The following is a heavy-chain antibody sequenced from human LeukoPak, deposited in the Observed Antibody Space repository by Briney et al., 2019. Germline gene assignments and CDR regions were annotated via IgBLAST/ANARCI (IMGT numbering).Heavy chain of an antibody. CDR2: IYPGDSNT. Sequence: GGSLEISCQGSRYSFSNYWIGWVRQLPGKGLEWMGIIYPGDSNTRYSPSFQGQVTISADKSISTAYLQWSSLKASDTAMYYCARRAISEAFDYWGQGTLVTVSS. J-gene: IGHJ4*02. D-gene: IGHD3-3*02. V-gene: IGHV5-51*01. CDR3: ARRAISEAFDY. CDR1: RYSFSNYW.